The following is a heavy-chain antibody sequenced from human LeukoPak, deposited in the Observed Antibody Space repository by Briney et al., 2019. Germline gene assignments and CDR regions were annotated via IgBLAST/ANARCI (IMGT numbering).Heavy chain of an antibody. J-gene: IGHJ2*01. Sequence: GGSLRLSCEASGFTFSSYGITWVRQAPGKGLEWVSVISDSGYTTFYADSVKGRFTISRDNSKNTVHLHMNSLRAEDTAVYSCARASTVPPSRYFDLWGRGTLVTVSS. D-gene: IGHD4-17*01. V-gene: IGHV3-23*01. CDR1: GFTFSSYG. CDR2: ISDSGYTT. CDR3: ARASTVPPSRYFDL.